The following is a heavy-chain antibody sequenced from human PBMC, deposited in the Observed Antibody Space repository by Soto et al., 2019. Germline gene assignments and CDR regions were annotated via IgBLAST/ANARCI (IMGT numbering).Heavy chain of an antibody. Sequence: GGSLRLSCAASGFTFDDYTMHWVRQAPGKCLEWVSLISWDGGSTYYADSVKGRFTISRDNSKNSLYLQMNSLRTEDTALYYCAKGLFTNGPNYYYYGMDVWGQGTTVTVSS. V-gene: IGHV3-43*01. D-gene: IGHD2-8*01. CDR3: AKGLFTNGPNYYYYGMDV. CDR1: GFTFDDYT. J-gene: IGHJ6*02. CDR2: ISWDGGST.